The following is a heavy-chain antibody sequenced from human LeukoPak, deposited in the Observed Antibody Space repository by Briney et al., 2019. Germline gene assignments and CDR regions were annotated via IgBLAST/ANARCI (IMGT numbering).Heavy chain of an antibody. D-gene: IGHD2-2*01. CDR2: IVPISDTT. V-gene: IGHV1-69*06. CDR1: GDTFSTYA. CDR3: ARGASVRVVPMSYYYAMDV. J-gene: IGHJ6*04. Sequence: SVKVSCKASGDTFSTYAFNWVRQAPGQGLEWTGGIVPISDTTNYAQTLQGRVTITADKSTDTVYMELSSLTSEDTGVYYCARGASVRVVPMSYYYAMDVWGEGTTVIVSS.